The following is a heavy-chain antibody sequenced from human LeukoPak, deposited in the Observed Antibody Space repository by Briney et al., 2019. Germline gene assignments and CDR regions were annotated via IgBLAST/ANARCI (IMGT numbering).Heavy chain of an antibody. CDR3: ARESVDTAMVSLDP. CDR2: ISAYNGNT. Sequence: WISAYNGNTNYAQKLQGRVTMTTDTSTSTAYMELRSLRSDDTAVYYCARESVDTAMVSLDPWGQGTLVTVSS. D-gene: IGHD5-18*01. J-gene: IGHJ5*02. V-gene: IGHV1-18*01.